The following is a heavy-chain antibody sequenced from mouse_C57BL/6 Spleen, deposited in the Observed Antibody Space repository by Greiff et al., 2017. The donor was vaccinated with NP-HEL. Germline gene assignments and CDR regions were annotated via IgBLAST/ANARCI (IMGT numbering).Heavy chain of an antibody. V-gene: IGHV1-15*01. CDR2: IDPETGGT. CDR3: TREEDYYGSSYD. CDR1: GYTFTDYE. D-gene: IGHD1-1*01. Sequence: QVTLKESGAELVRPGASVTLSCKASGYTFTDYEMHWVKQTPVHGLEWIGAIDPETGGTAYNQKFKGKAILTADKSSSTAYMELRSLTSEDSAVYYCTREEDYYGSSYDWGQGTTLTVSS. J-gene: IGHJ2*01.